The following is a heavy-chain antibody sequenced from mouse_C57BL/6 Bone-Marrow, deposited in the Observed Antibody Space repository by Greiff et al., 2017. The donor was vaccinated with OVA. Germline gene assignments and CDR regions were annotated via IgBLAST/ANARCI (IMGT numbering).Heavy chain of an antibody. V-gene: IGHV2-2*01. Sequence: VKLMESGPGLVQPSQSLSITCTVSGFSLTSYGVHWVRQSPGKGLEWLGVIWSGGSTAYNAAFISRLSISKDNSKSQVFCKMNSLQADDKAIYYCARANWDYFDYWGQGTTLTVSS. CDR1: GFSLTSYG. D-gene: IGHD4-1*01. J-gene: IGHJ2*01. CDR3: ARANWDYFDY. CDR2: IWSGGST.